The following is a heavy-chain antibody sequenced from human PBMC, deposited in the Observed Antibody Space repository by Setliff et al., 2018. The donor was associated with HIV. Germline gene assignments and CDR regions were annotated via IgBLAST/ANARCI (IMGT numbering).Heavy chain of an antibody. CDR1: GVSISSGNFY. Sequence: SETLSLTCTVSGVSISSGNFYWTWIRQPAGKGLEWIGHVYSSGSTYYNPSLKSRVTISLDTSKSQFSLKLNSVTAADTAIYFCARRGVGATHRFFNYWGQGTLVTVSS. D-gene: IGHD1-26*01. CDR2: VYSSGST. CDR3: ARRGVGATHRFFNY. V-gene: IGHV4-61*09. J-gene: IGHJ4*02.